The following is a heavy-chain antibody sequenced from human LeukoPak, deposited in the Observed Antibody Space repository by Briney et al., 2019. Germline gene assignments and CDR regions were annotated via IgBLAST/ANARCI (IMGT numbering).Heavy chain of an antibody. V-gene: IGHV3-9*01. CDR1: GFIFDDYV. D-gene: IGHD3-22*01. Sequence: PGRSLRLSCAVSGFIFDDYVMHWVRQAPGKGLEWVSGISWNSGSIGYADSVKGRFTISRDNAKNSLYLQMNSLSPEDTALYYCAKDRRYYSDSSGYYLDYWGQGTLVTVSS. CDR3: AKDRRYYSDSSGYYLDY. J-gene: IGHJ4*02. CDR2: ISWNSGSI.